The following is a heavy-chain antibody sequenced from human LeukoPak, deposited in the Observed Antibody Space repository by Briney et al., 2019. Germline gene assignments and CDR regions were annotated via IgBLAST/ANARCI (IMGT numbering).Heavy chain of an antibody. J-gene: IGHJ5*02. CDR2: ISAYNCNT. D-gene: IGHD3/OR15-3a*01. CDR3: AREGLVADWLDP. CDR1: GYTFTSYG. V-gene: IGHV1-18*01. Sequence: ASVTVSCKASGYTFTSYGISWVRQAPGQGLEWMGWISAYNCNTNYAQKLQGRVTMTTDTSTSTDYMELRSLRSDDTAVYYCAREGLVADWLDPWGQGTLVTVSS.